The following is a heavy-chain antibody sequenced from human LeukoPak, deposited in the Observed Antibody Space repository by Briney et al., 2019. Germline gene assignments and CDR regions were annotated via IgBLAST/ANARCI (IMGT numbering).Heavy chain of an antibody. J-gene: IGHJ4*02. V-gene: IGHV3-23*01. CDR2: ISDNVDST. D-gene: IGHD1-26*01. Sequence: GGSLRLSCAASGFTFSTFAVSWVRQAPGKGLEWVSIISDNVDSTYYADSVKGRFTTSRDNSKNTLYLQMNSLRAEDTAVYYCAREVGALDYWGQGTLVTVSS. CDR1: GFTFSTFA. CDR3: AREVGALDY.